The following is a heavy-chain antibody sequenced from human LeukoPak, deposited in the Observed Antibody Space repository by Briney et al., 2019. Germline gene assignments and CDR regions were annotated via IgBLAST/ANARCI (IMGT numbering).Heavy chain of an antibody. CDR3: ARAYSGSDYFDY. CDR1: GVTFSSHG. D-gene: IGHD1-26*01. Sequence: GGSLRLSCAASGVTFSSHGMSWVRQAPGKGLEWVSYISDTYYTNYADSVKGRFTISRDNAKNSLYLQLNSLRADDTAIYYCARAYSGSDYFDYWGQGTLVTVSS. J-gene: IGHJ4*02. CDR2: ISDTYYT. V-gene: IGHV3-21*05.